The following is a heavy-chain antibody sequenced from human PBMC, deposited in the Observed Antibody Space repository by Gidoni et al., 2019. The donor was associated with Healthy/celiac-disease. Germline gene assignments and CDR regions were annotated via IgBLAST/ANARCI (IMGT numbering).Heavy chain of an antibody. D-gene: IGHD4-17*01. CDR2: ST. Sequence: STYYNPSLKSRVTISVDTSKNQFSLKLSSVTAADTAVYYCARHQDYGGNIDYWGQGTLVTVSS. CDR3: ARHQDYGGNIDY. J-gene: IGHJ4*02. V-gene: IGHV4-39*01.